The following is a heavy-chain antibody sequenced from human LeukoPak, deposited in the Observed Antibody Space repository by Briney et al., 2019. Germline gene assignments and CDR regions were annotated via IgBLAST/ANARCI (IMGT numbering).Heavy chain of an antibody. CDR2: IYTSGST. J-gene: IGHJ5*02. V-gene: IGHV4-4*07. CDR3: ARSKAHLSTSWYGNWFDP. D-gene: IGHD2-2*01. Sequence: SETLSLTCTVSGGSISSYYWSWIRQPAGKGLEWIGRIYTSGSTNYNPSLKSRVTMSVDTSKNQFSLKLSSVTAADTAVYSCARSKAHLSTSWYGNWFDPWGQGTLVTV. CDR1: GGSISSYY.